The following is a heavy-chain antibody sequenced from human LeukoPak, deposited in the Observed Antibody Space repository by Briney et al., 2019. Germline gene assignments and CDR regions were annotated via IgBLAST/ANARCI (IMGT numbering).Heavy chain of an antibody. V-gene: IGHV4-39*07. CDR2: IYYSGST. J-gene: IGHJ4*02. D-gene: IGHD4-17*01. CDR3: ARWLNYGDYPCFDY. CDR1: GGSISSSSYY. Sequence: SSETLSLTCIVSGGSISSSSYYWGWIRQPPGKGLEWIGSIYYSGSTYYNPSLKSRVTISVDTSKNQFSLKLSSVTAADTAVYYCARWLNYGDYPCFDYWGQGTLVTVSS.